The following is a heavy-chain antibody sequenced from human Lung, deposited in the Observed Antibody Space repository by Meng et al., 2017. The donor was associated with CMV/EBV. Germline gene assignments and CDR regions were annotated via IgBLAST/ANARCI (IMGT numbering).Heavy chain of an antibody. J-gene: IGHJ4*02. D-gene: IGHD1-26*01. CDR3: ARVEVGITSGDY. Sequence: AELVQVGGEVQKLVHSLKVSCKASGYTFTNYGITWVRQAPGQGLEWMGWISAYNGNTNYAQTLQGRVTMTTDTSTSTAYMELRSLRSDDTAVYYCARVEVGITSGDYWGQGTLVTVSS. V-gene: IGHV1-18*01. CDR2: ISAYNGNT. CDR1: GYTFTNYG.